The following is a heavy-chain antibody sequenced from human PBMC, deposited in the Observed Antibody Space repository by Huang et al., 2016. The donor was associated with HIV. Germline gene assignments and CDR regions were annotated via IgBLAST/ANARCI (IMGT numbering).Heavy chain of an antibody. D-gene: IGHD3-10*01. J-gene: IGHJ4*02. CDR3: ARLPGSITMIRGVITDPY. Sequence: QLQLQESGPGLVKPSETLSLTCTVSGGSIRSDNYYWGWSRQPPGKGLEWIGSLYYSGSTDYNPSLKRRVTITVDTSKNHVSLRMRSVTAADTAVYYCARLPGSITMIRGVITDPYWGQGTLVTVSS. CDR2: LYYSGST. CDR1: GGSIRSDNYY. V-gene: IGHV4-39*02.